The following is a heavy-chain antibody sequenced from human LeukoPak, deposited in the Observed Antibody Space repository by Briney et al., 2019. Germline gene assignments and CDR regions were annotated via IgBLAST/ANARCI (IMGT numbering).Heavy chain of an antibody. J-gene: IGHJ6*02. Sequence: GGSLRLSCAASGFTFSSYAMSWVCQAPGKGLEWVSSIRTNGGSTYYADSVKGRFTISRDNSKNRLYLQMNSLRAEDTAVYYCAKDIVVSGYYGMDVWGQGTTVTVSS. D-gene: IGHD2-21*01. V-gene: IGHV3-23*01. CDR2: IRTNGGST. CDR3: AKDIVVSGYYGMDV. CDR1: GFTFSSYA.